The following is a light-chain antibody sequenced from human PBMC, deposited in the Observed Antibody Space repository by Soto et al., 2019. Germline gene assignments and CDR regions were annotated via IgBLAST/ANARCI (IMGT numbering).Light chain of an antibody. CDR1: QDFNNR. CDR2: AAS. CDR3: QQANRFPYS. J-gene: IGKJ2*03. V-gene: IGKV1-12*01. Sequence: DILMSQSPSSVSASVGDRGTITCRAIQDFNNRFAWYQQTPGKAPKLLIYAASSLQPGVPSRFSGSGSGTDFTLTISSLQPEDFATYYCQQANRFPYSFGQGTKLEMK.